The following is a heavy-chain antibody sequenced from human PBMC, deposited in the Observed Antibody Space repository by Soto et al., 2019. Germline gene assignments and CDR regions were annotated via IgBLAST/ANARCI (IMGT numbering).Heavy chain of an antibody. CDR1: GGSISSSSYY. Sequence: QLQLQESGPGLVKPSETLSLTCTVSGGSISSSSYYWGWIRQPPGKGRAWIGSIYYSGSPYYNPSLKSRVTISVDTSKNQFSLKLSSVTAADTAVYYCARWAAAGTKRGAYYYYGMDVWGQGTTVTVSS. CDR2: IYYSGSP. CDR3: ARWAAAGTKRGAYYYYGMDV. D-gene: IGHD6-13*01. J-gene: IGHJ6*02. V-gene: IGHV4-39*01.